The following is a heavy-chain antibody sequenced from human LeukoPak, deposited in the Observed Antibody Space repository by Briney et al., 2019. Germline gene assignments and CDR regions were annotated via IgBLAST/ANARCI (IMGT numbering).Heavy chain of an antibody. D-gene: IGHD3-22*01. J-gene: IGHJ3*02. CDR3: AKPEDSSGYYWNDAFDI. Sequence: GGSLRLSCAASGFTVSSNYMSWVRQAPGKGLEWVSAISGTGGSTYYADSVKGRFTISRDNSKNTLYLQMNSLRAEDTAVYYCAKPEDSSGYYWNDAFDIWGQGTMVIVSS. V-gene: IGHV3-23*01. CDR2: ISGTGGST. CDR1: GFTVSSNY.